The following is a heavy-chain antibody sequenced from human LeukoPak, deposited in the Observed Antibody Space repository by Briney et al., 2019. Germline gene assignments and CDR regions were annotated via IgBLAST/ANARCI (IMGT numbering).Heavy chain of an antibody. Sequence: KSSETLSLTCTVSGGSISSSSYYWGWIRQPPGKGLEWIGSIYYSGSTNYNPSLKSRVTMSVDTSKNQFSLKLSSVTAADTAVYYCARDSVTGVRGVIVQPKSYYYYYMDVWGKGTTVTISS. CDR3: ARDSVTGVRGVIVQPKSYYYYYMDV. CDR2: IYYSGST. CDR1: GGSISSSSYY. V-gene: IGHV4-39*07. J-gene: IGHJ6*03. D-gene: IGHD3-10*01.